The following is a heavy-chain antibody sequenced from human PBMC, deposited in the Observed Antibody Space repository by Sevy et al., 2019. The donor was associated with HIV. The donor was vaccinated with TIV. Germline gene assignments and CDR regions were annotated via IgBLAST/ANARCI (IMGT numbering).Heavy chain of an antibody. CDR3: ARGIDLGY. J-gene: IGHJ4*02. CDR2: INHSGST. Sequence: SDTLSLTCAVYGGSFSGYYWSWIRQPPGKGLEWIGEINHSGSTNYNPSLKSRVTISVDTSKNQFSLKLSSVTAADTAVYYCARGIDLGYWGQGTLVTVSS. V-gene: IGHV4-34*01. CDR1: GGSFSGYY.